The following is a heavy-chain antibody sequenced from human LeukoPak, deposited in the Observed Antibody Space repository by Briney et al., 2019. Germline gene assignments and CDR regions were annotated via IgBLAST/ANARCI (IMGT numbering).Heavy chain of an antibody. CDR3: ARGYSSGWTLGYYYMDV. Sequence: GASVKVSFKASGYTFTSYYMHWVRQAPGQGLEWMGIINPSGGSTSYAQKFQGRVTMTRDTSISTAYMELSRLRSDDTAVYYCARGYSSGWTLGYYYMDVWGKGTTVTVSS. CDR2: INPSGGST. CDR1: GYTFTSYY. V-gene: IGHV1-46*01. J-gene: IGHJ6*03. D-gene: IGHD6-19*01.